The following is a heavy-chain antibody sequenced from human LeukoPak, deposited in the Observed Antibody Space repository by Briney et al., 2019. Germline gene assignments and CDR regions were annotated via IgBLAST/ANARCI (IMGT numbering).Heavy chain of an antibody. V-gene: IGHV3-23*01. D-gene: IGHD6-19*01. CDR3: AKTLSSGWSGKYYFDY. CDR1: GFTFSNYA. Sequence: PGGSLRLSCAASGFTFSNYAMNWVRQAPGKGLEWVSSISGSGDSTYYADSVKGRFTIYRDNSKSRLSLQMNSLRAEDTAVYYCAKTLSSGWSGKYYFDYWGQGTLVSVSS. J-gene: IGHJ4*02. CDR2: ISGSGDST.